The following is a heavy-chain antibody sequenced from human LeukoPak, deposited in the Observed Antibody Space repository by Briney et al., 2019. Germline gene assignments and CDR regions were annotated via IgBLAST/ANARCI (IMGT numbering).Heavy chain of an antibody. Sequence: GGSLRLPCAASGFTFSSYWMSWVRQAPGKGLEWVANIKQDGSEKYYVDSVKGRFTISRDNAKNSLYLQMNSLRAEDTAVYYCARDLCSSTSCPPPYYYYGMDVWGQGTTVTVSS. CDR1: GFTFSSYW. V-gene: IGHV3-7*01. D-gene: IGHD2-2*01. CDR3: ARDLCSSTSCPPPYYYYGMDV. CDR2: IKQDGSEK. J-gene: IGHJ6*02.